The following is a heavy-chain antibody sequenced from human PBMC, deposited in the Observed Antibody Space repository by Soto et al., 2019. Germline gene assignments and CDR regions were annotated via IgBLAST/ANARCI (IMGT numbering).Heavy chain of an antibody. CDR1: GFTFSGSA. D-gene: IGHD3-22*01. CDR3: LVVVIAIPT. J-gene: IGHJ4*02. Sequence: EVQLVESGGGLVQPGGSLKLSCAASGFTFSGSAMHWVRQASGKGLEWVGRIRSKANSYATAYAAWVKGRFTISRDDSKNTAYLQMNSLKTEDTAVYYCLVVVIAIPTWGQGTLVTVSS. CDR2: IRSKANSYAT. V-gene: IGHV3-73*01.